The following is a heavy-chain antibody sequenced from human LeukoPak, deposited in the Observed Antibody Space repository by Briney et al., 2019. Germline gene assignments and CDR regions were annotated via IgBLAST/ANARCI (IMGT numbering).Heavy chain of an antibody. D-gene: IGHD6-6*01. CDR1: GGSISSYY. J-gene: IGHJ4*02. V-gene: IGHV4-59*01. Sequence: SETLCLTCTVSGGSISSYYWSWIRQPPGKGLEWIGYIYYSGSTNYNPSLKSRVTISVDTSKNQFSLKLSSVTAADTAVYYCARVDRQLALDYWGEGTLVSVSS. CDR3: ARVDRQLALDY. CDR2: IYYSGST.